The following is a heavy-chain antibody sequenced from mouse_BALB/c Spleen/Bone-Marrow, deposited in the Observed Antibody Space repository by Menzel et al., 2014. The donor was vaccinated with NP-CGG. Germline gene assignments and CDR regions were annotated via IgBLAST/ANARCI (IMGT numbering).Heavy chain of an antibody. Sequence: EVQVVESGGGLVQPGGSLKLSCAASGFDFSRYWMSWVRQAPGKGQEWIGEINPEGSTINYTPSLKDKFIISRDNAKNTLYLQMSKVRSEDTALYYCARLNYYGNLFVWGAGATVTVSS. CDR2: INPEGSTI. CDR3: ARLNYYGNLFV. J-gene: IGHJ1*01. CDR1: GFDFSRYW. D-gene: IGHD1-1*01. V-gene: IGHV4-1*02.